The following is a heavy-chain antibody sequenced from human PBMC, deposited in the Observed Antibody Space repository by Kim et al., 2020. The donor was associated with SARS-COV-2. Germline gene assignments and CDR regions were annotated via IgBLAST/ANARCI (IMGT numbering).Heavy chain of an antibody. CDR2: IKQDGSER. CDR1: GFVFKTYW. Sequence: GGSLRLSCAASGFVFKTYWMSWVRQAPGKGLEWVANIKQDGSERYYVDSVMGRFTISRDNAKNSLYLQMSSLRAEDTAVYYCAREPSAYDFDNAFDIWGQGTMVTVSS. CDR3: AREPSAYDFDNAFDI. J-gene: IGHJ3*02. D-gene: IGHD3-3*01. V-gene: IGHV3-7*03.